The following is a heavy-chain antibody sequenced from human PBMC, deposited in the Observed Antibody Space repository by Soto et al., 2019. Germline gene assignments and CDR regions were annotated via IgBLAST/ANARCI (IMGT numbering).Heavy chain of an antibody. V-gene: IGHV1-69*02. Sequence: QVQLVQSGAEVKKPGSSVKVSCKASGGTFSSYTISWVRQAPGQGLEWMGRIIPILGIANYAQKFQGRVTITADESTSTAYMELTSLRSDDTAVYYCARAHAPYSVNNDYYYGMDVWGQGTTVTVSS. D-gene: IGHD2-15*01. CDR2: IIPILGIA. J-gene: IGHJ6*02. CDR3: ARAHAPYSVNNDYYYGMDV. CDR1: GGTFSSYT.